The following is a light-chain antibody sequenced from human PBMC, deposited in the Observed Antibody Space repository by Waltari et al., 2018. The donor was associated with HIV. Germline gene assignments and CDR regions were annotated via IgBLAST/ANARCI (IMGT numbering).Light chain of an antibody. CDR1: TNDFGPYGF. Sequence: QSTLTQPASVSGSPGQSVTLSCTGTTNDFGPYGFVSWYQQHPGDVAKVIIYDVTSRPSGVAQCLAGSRSAITASLTISGLHAEDEAIYYCSTNTANVTLWVGGGTKLTVL. CDR3: STNTANVTLW. V-gene: IGLV2-14*03. CDR2: DVT. J-gene: IGLJ2*01.